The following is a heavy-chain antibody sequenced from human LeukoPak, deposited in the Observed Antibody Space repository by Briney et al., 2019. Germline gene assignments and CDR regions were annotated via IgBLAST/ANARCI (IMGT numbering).Heavy chain of an antibody. D-gene: IGHD2-2*01. CDR2: IYTSGST. V-gene: IGHV4-4*07. J-gene: IGHJ4*02. Sequence: SETLSLTCTVSGGSISSYYWSWIRQPAGKGLEWIGRIYTSGSTNYNPSLKSRVTMSVDTSKNQFSLKLSSVTAADTAVYYCARGVGLCSSTSCFFDYWGQGTLVTVSS. CDR3: ARGVGLCSSTSCFFDY. CDR1: GGSISSYY.